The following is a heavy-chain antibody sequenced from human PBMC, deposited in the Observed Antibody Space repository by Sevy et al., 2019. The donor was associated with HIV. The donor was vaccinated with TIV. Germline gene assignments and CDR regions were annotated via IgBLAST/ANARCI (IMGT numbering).Heavy chain of an antibody. V-gene: IGHV3-30*04. Sequence: GGSLRLSCAASAFIFSNSAMHWVRQAPGKGLEWVALISSDGGSDYYADSVKGRFTISRDNSKNTLYLQMNSLRPEDTAVYYCARSLIAVAGSYGMDIWGQGTTVTVSS. CDR3: ARSLIAVAGSYGMDI. CDR2: ISSDGGSD. J-gene: IGHJ6*02. CDR1: AFIFSNSA. D-gene: IGHD6-19*01.